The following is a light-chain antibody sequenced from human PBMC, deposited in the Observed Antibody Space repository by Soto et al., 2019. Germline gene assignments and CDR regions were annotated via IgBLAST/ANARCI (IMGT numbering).Light chain of an antibody. CDR1: NIGSKS. CDR3: QVWDSSSDHPV. V-gene: IGLV3-21*04. J-gene: IGLJ2*01. CDR2: YDS. Sequence: SSELTQPPSMSVAPGKTARITCGGSNIGSKSVHWYQQKPGQAPVLVIYYDSDRPSGIPERFSGSNSGNTATLTISRVEAGDEADYYCQVWDSSSDHPVFGGGTKLTVL.